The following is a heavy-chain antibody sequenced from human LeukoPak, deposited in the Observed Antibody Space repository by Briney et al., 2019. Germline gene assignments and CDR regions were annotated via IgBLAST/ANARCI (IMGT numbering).Heavy chain of an antibody. D-gene: IGHD3-22*01. CDR2: INHSGST. J-gene: IGHJ4*02. Sequence: SETLSLTCAVYGGSFSGYYWSWIRQPPGKGLEWIGEINHSGSTNYNPSLKSRVTISVDTSKNQFSLKLSSVTAADTAVYYCARVRDSSGYEFDYWGQGTLVTVSS. CDR1: GGSFSGYY. CDR3: ARVRDSSGYEFDY. V-gene: IGHV4-34*01.